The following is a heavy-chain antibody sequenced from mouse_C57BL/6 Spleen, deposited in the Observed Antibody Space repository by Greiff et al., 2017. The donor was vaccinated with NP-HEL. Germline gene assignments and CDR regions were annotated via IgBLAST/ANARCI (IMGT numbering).Heavy chain of an antibody. CDR3: ARELDY. J-gene: IGHJ2*01. Sequence: VQLQQSGAELVMPGASVKLSCKASGYTFTSYWMHWVKQRPGQGLEWIGEIDPSDSYTNYNQKFKGKSTLTVEKSSSTAYMQLSSLTSEDSAVYYCARELDYWGQGTTLTVSS. CDR2: IDPSDSYT. CDR1: GYTFTSYW. V-gene: IGHV1-69*01.